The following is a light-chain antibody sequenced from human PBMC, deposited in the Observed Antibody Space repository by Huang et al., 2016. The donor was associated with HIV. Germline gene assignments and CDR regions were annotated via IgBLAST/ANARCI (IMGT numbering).Light chain of an antibody. CDR2: TAS. CDR3: QQLHTYPIT. V-gene: IGKV1-13*02. CDR1: QDIGTS. J-gene: IGKJ5*01. Sequence: AVQLTQSPSSLSASVGDTVIISCRASQDIGTSLAWYQQRTGGAPKLLISTASTLQTGVPSRFSGDSAGTYFTLFITNLQPEDFATYYCQQLHTYPITFGQGTRLDMK.